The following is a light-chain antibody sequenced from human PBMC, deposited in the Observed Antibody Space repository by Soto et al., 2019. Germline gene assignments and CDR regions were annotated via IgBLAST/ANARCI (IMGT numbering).Light chain of an antibody. J-gene: IGLJ2*01. CDR2: EVN. CDR3: SSYRSSDSVI. Sequence: QSALTQPASVSGSPGQSITISCTGTSGDVGGYHYVSWYRQYPGKAPQLMIYEVNNRPSGVSNRFSGSKSGNTASLTISGLQAEDEADYYCSSYRSSDSVIFGGGTKLTVL. V-gene: IGLV2-14*01. CDR1: SGDVGGYHY.